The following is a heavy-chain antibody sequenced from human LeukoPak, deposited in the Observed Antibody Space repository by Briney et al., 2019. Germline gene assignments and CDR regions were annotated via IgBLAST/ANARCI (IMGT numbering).Heavy chain of an antibody. CDR2: ISAYNGNT. CDR3: ARGPYYDFWSGYYQDGWFDP. V-gene: IGHV1-18*01. J-gene: IGHJ5*02. D-gene: IGHD3-3*01. CDR1: GGTFSSYA. Sequence: ASVKVSCKASGGTFSSYAISWVRQAPGQGLEWMGWISAYNGNTNYAQKLQGRVTMTTDTSTSTAYMELRSLRSDDTAVYYCARGPYYDFWSGYYQDGWFDPWGQGTLVTVSS.